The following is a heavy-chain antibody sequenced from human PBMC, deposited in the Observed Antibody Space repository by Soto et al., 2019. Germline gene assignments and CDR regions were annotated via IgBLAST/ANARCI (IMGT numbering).Heavy chain of an antibody. CDR3: ARAGYSYGTGAFDI. Sequence: EVQLVASGGGLVQPGGSLRLSCAASGFTVSSNYMSWVRQAPGKGLEWVSVIYSGGSTYYADSVKGRFTISRDNSKNTLYLQMNSLRAEDTAVYYCARAGYSYGTGAFDIWGQGTMVTVSS. J-gene: IGHJ3*02. V-gene: IGHV3-66*01. CDR2: IYSGGST. D-gene: IGHD5-18*01. CDR1: GFTVSSNY.